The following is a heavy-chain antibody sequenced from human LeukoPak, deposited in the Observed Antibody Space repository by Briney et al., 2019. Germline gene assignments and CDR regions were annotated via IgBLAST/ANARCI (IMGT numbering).Heavy chain of an antibody. CDR2: IRSKAYGGTT. D-gene: IGHD6-19*01. CDR1: GFTFGDYA. J-gene: IGHJ4*02. V-gene: IGHV3-49*03. CDR3: TRISSSGWSSVEY. Sequence: PGRSLRLSCTASGFTFGDYAMSWFRQAPGKGLEWVGFIRSKAYGGTTEYAASVKGRFTISRDDSKSIASLQMNSLKTEDTAVYYCTRISSSGWSSVEYWGQGTLVTVSS.